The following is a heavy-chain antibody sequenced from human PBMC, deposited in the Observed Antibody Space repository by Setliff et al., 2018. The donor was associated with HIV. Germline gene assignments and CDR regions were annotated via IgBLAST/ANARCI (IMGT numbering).Heavy chain of an antibody. D-gene: IGHD2-15*01. V-gene: IGHV3-11*06. Sequence: GGSLRLSCTASGFTFSDYYMSWIRQAPGKGLEWVSYISSSSTYTNYLDSVKGRFTISRDNAKNSLYLQMNSLRAEDTAVYYCARAGVVEGYYYYYYMDVWGKGTTVTVSS. CDR1: GFTFSDYY. J-gene: IGHJ6*03. CDR2: ISSSSTYT. CDR3: ARAGVVEGYYYYYYMDV.